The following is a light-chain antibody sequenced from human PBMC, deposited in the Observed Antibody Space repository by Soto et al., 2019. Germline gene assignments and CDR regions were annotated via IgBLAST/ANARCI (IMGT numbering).Light chain of an antibody. CDR1: QSLLSSNGNNY. CDR3: MQGLTTPLT. Sequence: DIVLTQSPLSLPFTPGEPTSISCRSSQSLLSSNGNNYLDWYLQKPGQSPQVLICLGSNRASGVTYSFSGRGSGTDFTLKISRVESEHVGVYYCMQGLTTPLTFGGGTTVASK. J-gene: IGKJ4*01. V-gene: IGKV2-28*01. CDR2: LGS.